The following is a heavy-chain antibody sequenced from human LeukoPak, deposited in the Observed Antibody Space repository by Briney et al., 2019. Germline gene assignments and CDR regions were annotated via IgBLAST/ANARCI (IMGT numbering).Heavy chain of an antibody. Sequence: SSVKVSCKPSGGTFSRYAISCVRQAPGQGVEWMGRIIPILGIANYAPKFQGRVTITADKSTRTAYMELSSLRSEDTAVYDGAADCSGGSCYPAGSWFDHWGQGTLVTVSS. J-gene: IGHJ5*02. CDR1: GGTFSRYA. CDR3: AADCSGGSCYPAGSWFDH. D-gene: IGHD2-15*01. V-gene: IGHV1-69*04. CDR2: IIPILGIA.